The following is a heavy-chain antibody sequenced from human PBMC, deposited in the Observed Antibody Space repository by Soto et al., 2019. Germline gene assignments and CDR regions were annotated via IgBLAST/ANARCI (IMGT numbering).Heavy chain of an antibody. J-gene: IGHJ6*02. V-gene: IGHV3-21*02. CDR3: PRDPQQRLADSYYYGMDV. CDR2: ISGLSTYI. CDR1: GFTFSRYG. Sequence: EVQLVESGGGLVKPGGSLRLSCAASGFTFSRYGMNWVRQAPGKGLELVSSISGLSTYIYYADSVKGRFTVSRDNAKNSLQVQMNSPRAEDTAVYYCPRDPQQRLADSYYYGMDVWGQGTTVIVSS. D-gene: IGHD6-25*01.